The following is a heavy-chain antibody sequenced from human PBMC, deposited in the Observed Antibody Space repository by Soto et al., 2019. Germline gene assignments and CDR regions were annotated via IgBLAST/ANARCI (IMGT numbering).Heavy chain of an antibody. CDR2: IMPIIGTA. Sequence: SVKVSCKASGGTFNTYSISWVRQAPGQGLEWMGGIMPIIGTANYAQKFQGRVTITADESTRTVYMELSSLRSDDTAVYYCARGRDIVELPPFLGPAYPWGQGTLVTVSS. J-gene: IGHJ5*02. V-gene: IGHV1-69*13. CDR3: ARGRDIVELPPFLGPAYP. D-gene: IGHD2-2*01. CDR1: GGTFNTYS.